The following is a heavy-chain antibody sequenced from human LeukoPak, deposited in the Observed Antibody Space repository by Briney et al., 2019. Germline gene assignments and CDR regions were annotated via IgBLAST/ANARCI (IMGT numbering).Heavy chain of an antibody. D-gene: IGHD3-10*01. V-gene: IGHV1-2*02. J-gene: IGHJ4*02. CDR2: INPNSGGT. Sequence: ASVKVSCKASGYTFTGYYMHWVRQAPGQGLEWMGCINPNSGGTNYAQKFQGRVTMTRDTSISTAYMELSRLRSDDTAAYYCARSITMVRGVIGYWGQGTLVTVSS. CDR3: ARSITMVRGVIGY. CDR1: GYTFTGYY.